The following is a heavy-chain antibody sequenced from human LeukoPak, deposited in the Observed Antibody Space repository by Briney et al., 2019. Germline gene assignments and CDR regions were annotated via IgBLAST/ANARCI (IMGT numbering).Heavy chain of an antibody. CDR3: ARQTIGVTNDWFDP. CDR2: IYDSGTT. D-gene: IGHD1-14*01. Sequence: SETLSLTCTVSGGPISGHYWSWIRQPPGKTLEWIGYIYDSGTTKYHPSMKSRVTMSVDTPKNQFSLTLSSVTASDTAVYFCARQTIGVTNDWFDPWGQGTLVTVSS. V-gene: IGHV4-59*11. CDR1: GGPISGHY. J-gene: IGHJ5*02.